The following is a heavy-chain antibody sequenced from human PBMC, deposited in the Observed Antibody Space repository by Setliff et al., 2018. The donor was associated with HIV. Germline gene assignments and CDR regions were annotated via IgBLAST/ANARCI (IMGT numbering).Heavy chain of an antibody. J-gene: IGHJ6*03. D-gene: IGHD2-8*01. CDR2: IDADNGNR. CDR3: VRLTADRTNYYYYMDV. V-gene: IGHV1-18*01. Sequence: WASVKVSCKASGYTLTSYAITWVRQAPGQGLEWVGWIDADNGNRNFAQKFRGRVTMTTDISTNTAYMEVRSLSFDDTAVYYCVRLTADRTNYYYYMDVWGKGTTVTVSS. CDR1: GYTLTSYA.